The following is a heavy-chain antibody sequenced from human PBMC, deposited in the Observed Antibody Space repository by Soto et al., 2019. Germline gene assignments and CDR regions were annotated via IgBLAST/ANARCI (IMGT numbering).Heavy chain of an antibody. CDR1: GFNLSHPW. V-gene: IGHV3-15*01. CDR2: IKSKTDGGTA. J-gene: IGHJ4*02. D-gene: IGHD3-9*01. Sequence: GGSLRLSCVASGFNLSHPWMTWVRQAAGKGLEWVGRIKSKTDGGTADYAAPVKGRATISRDDSKNTVYLQMNSLKTEDTAVYYCTTGIYYDILTGYHNVAYWGQEALVTVSS. CDR3: TTGIYYDILTGYHNVAY.